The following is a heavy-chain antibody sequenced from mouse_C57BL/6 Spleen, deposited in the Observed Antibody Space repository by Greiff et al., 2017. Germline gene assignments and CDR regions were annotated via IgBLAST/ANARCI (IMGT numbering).Heavy chain of an antibody. J-gene: IGHJ2*01. Sequence: DVMLVESGGDLVKPGGSLKLSCAASGFTFSSYGMSWVRQTPDKRLEWVATISSGGSYTYYPDSVKGRFTIVRDNAKNTLYLQMSSLKSEDTAMYYCARQGGDYGSSYFDYWGQGTTLTVSS. D-gene: IGHD1-1*01. CDR2: ISSGGSYT. CDR3: ARQGGDYGSSYFDY. V-gene: IGHV5-6*02. CDR1: GFTFSSYG.